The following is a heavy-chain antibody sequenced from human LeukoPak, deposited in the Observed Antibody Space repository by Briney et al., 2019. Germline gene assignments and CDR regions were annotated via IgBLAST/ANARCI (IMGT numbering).Heavy chain of an antibody. CDR1: GFTFGDDA. CDR2: IRSKSYGGIT. J-gene: IGHJ6*02. V-gene: IGHV3-49*04. CDR3: TRGGKQYYYYGMDV. Sequence: GGSLRLSCTVSGFTFGDDAMTWVRQAPGKGLEWVGFIRSKSYGGITEYAASVKGRFTISRDDSKSIAYLQMNSLKTEDTAVYYCTRGGKQYYYYGMDVWGQGTTVTVSS. D-gene: IGHD4-23*01.